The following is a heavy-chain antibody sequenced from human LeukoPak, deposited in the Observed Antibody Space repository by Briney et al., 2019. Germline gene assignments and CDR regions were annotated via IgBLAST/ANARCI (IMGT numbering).Heavy chain of an antibody. D-gene: IGHD4-23*01. V-gene: IGHV4-39*07. Sequence: PSETLSLTCTVSGGSISSSSYYWGWIRQPPGKGLEWIGSIYYSGSTYYNPCLKSRVTISVDTSKNQFSLKLSSVTAADTAVYYCAGVTVATRGAFDIWGQGTMVTVSS. J-gene: IGHJ3*02. CDR2: IYYSGST. CDR3: AGVTVATRGAFDI. CDR1: GGSISSSSYY.